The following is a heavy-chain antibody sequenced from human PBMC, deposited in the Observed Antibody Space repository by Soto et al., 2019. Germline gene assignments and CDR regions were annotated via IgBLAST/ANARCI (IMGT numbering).Heavy chain of an antibody. CDR3: AKRHMVGRADYFDY. V-gene: IGHV3-23*01. J-gene: IGHJ4*02. CDR2: ISGSGGGI. CDR1: GFTFSRHA. Sequence: EVQLLESGGGLVQPGGSLRLSCAASGFTFSRHAMSWVRQAPGKGLEWVSGISGSGGGIYYAGSVKGRFTISRDNSKNMLYLQMTSLRAEDTAIYYCAKRHMVGRADYFDYWGQGTVVTVSS. D-gene: IGHD1-26*01.